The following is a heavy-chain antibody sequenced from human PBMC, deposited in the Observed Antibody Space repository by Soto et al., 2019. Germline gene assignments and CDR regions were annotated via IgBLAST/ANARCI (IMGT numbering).Heavy chain of an antibody. J-gene: IGHJ3*02. CDR1: GYTFTSYG. Sequence: GASVKVSCKASGYTFTSYGISWVRQATGQGLEWMGWISAYNGNTNYAQKLQGRVTMTTDTSTSTAYMELRSLRSDDTAVYYCARDRGIYDYVWGSYRYHDAFDIWGQGTMVTVSS. CDR2: ISAYNGNT. CDR3: ARDRGIYDYVWGSYRYHDAFDI. D-gene: IGHD3-16*02. V-gene: IGHV1-18*04.